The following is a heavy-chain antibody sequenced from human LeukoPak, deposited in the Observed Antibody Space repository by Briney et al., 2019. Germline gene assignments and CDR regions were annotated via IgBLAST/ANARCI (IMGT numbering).Heavy chain of an antibody. CDR1: GFTFSDYY. D-gene: IGHD6-13*01. J-gene: IGHJ3*02. CDR3: ARARIAPTDAFDI. CDR2: ISSSGSTI. V-gene: IGHV3-11*01. Sequence: GGSLRPSCAASGFTFSDYYMSWIRQAPGKGLEWVSYISSSGSTIYYADFVKGRFTISRDNAKNSLYLQMNSLRAEDTAVYYCARARIAPTDAFDIWGQGTMVTVSS.